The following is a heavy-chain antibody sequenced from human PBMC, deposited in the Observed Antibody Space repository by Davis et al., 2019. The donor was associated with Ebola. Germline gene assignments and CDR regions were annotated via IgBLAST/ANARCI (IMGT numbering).Heavy chain of an antibody. D-gene: IGHD6-13*01. Sequence: PSETLSLTCTVSGGSISSHYWSWIRQPPGKGLEWIGEINHSGSTNYNPSLKSRVTISVDTSKNQFSLKLNSVTAADTAVYYCARQSSSWYCYFDYWGQGTLVTVSS. CDR2: INHSGST. V-gene: IGHV4-34*01. CDR1: GGSISSHY. J-gene: IGHJ4*02. CDR3: ARQSSSWYCYFDY.